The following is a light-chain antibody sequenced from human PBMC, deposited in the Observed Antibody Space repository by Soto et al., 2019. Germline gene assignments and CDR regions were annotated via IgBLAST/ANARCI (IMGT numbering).Light chain of an antibody. J-gene: IGKJ2*01. Sequence: DLVMTHSPLSLPVTPGEPASISCRSSHSLLHSNGYNYLDWYLQKPGQSRQLLIYFASNQDSGVPDRFRGSGSGTDFTLKISRVEAQYFGVYYCMQAIQAPRTFGQGTKLEIK. CDR2: FAS. CDR1: HSLLHSNGYNY. V-gene: IGKV2-28*01. CDR3: MQAIQAPRT.